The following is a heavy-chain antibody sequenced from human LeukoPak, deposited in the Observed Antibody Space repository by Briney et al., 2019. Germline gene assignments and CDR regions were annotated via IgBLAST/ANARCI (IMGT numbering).Heavy chain of an antibody. V-gene: IGHV3-72*01. CDR3: ATWELLGY. CDR1: GFTFSDHY. D-gene: IGHD1-26*01. Sequence: PGGSLRLSCAASGFTFSDHYMDWVRQAPGKGLEWVGRIRNKVNGYTTESAASVKGRFTISRDDSKNSLYLQMNSLKTEDTAVYYCATWELLGYWGQGTLVTVSS. J-gene: IGHJ4*02. CDR2: IRNKVNGYTT.